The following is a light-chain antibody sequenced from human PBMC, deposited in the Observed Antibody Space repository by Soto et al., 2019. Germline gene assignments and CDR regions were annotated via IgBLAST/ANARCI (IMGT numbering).Light chain of an antibody. Sequence: SVLTQPPSASGTPGQRVTISCSGSSPNIGSNAVNWYQQLPGTAPKLLIYNNNQRPSGVPDRFSGSRSGTSASLAISGLQSDDEADYYCAAWDDSINGYVFGTGTKVTVL. CDR2: NNN. V-gene: IGLV1-44*01. J-gene: IGLJ1*01. CDR3: AAWDDSINGYV. CDR1: SPNIGSNA.